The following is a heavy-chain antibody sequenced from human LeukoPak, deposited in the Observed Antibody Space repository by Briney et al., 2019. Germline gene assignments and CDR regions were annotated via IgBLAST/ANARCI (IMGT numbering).Heavy chain of an antibody. CDR2: INPNSGGT. D-gene: IGHD6-13*01. CDR3: ARDGSIAAAGTYEYYYYYYYMDV. V-gene: IGHV1-2*06. CDR1: GYTFTGYY. Sequence: GASVKVSCKASGYTFTGYYMHWVRQAPGQGLEWMRRINPNSGGTNYAEKFQGRVTMTRDTSISTAYMELSRLRSDDTAVYYCARDGSIAAAGTYEYYYYYYYMDVWGKGTTVTVSS. J-gene: IGHJ6*03.